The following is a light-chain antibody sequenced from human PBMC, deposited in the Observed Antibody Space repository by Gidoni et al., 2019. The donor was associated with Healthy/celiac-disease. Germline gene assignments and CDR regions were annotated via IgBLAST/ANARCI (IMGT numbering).Light chain of an antibody. CDR1: QRVSSSY. CDR2: GSS. CDR3: QQDGSSPRT. V-gene: IGKV3-20*01. J-gene: IGKJ1*01. Sequence: ELVLTQSPGTLSLSPGQRATLSCSASQRVSSSYVPWYQQKPGQAPRLLIYGSSSRATGIPDRFSGSGSGTDFTLTISRLDPEDFAVYYCQQDGSSPRTFXQXTKVEIK.